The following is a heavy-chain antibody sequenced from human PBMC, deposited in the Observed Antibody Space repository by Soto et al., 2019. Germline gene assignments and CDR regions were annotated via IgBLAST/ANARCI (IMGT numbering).Heavy chain of an antibody. J-gene: IGHJ4*02. CDR3: ATDFWRFGGGYDH. Sequence: QVQLVESGGGVVQPGRSLSLSCAASGFTFSNFGMHWVRQAPGKGLEWVAVISHDGNDKFYGDSVKGRFTIARDNSKNTLFLKMISLRPEAAALYYCATDFWRFGGGYDHWGQGTLVSVSS. D-gene: IGHD3-3*01. CDR2: ISHDGNDK. CDR1: GFTFSNFG. V-gene: IGHV3-30*03.